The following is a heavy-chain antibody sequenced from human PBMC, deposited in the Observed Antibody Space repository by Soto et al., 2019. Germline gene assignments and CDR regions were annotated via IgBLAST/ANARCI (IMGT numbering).Heavy chain of an antibody. J-gene: IGHJ4*02. D-gene: IGHD2-8*02. CDR1: GGSISIYY. Sequence: PSETLSLTCTVSGGSISIYYWSWIGQPPGKGLEWIGYIYYSGSTNYNPSLKSRVTISVDTSKNQFSLKLSSVTAADTAVYYCARGNLLVGYFGDWGQGALVTVAS. V-gene: IGHV4-59*01. CDR2: IYYSGST. CDR3: ARGNLLVGYFGD.